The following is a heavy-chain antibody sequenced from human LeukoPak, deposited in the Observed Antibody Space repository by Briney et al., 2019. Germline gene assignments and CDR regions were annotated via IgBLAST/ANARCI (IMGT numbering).Heavy chain of an antibody. V-gene: IGHV7-4-1*02. CDR1: GYTFTSYG. J-gene: IGHJ6*02. Sequence: ASVKVSCKASGYTFTSYGINWVRQAPGQGLEWMGWINTNTGNPTYAQGFTGRFVFSLDTSVSTAYLQISSLKAEDTAVYYCAREKDCSSTSCYVGLFSGYYYYGMDVWGQGTTVTVSS. CDR3: AREKDCSSTSCYVGLFSGYYYYGMDV. CDR2: INTNTGNP. D-gene: IGHD2-2*01.